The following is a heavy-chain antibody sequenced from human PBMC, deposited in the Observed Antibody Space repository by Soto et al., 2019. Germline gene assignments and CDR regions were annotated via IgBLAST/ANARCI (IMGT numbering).Heavy chain of an antibody. Sequence: QVQLVESGGGVVQPGRSLRLSCAASGFTFSSYAMHWVRQAPGKGLEWVAVISYDGSNKYYADSVKGRFTISRDNSKNTLYLQMNSLRAEDTAVYYCARGSRYYDFWSGCPVDYWGQGTLVTVSS. D-gene: IGHD3-3*01. J-gene: IGHJ4*02. CDR2: ISYDGSNK. CDR1: GFTFSSYA. V-gene: IGHV3-30-3*01. CDR3: ARGSRYYDFWSGCPVDY.